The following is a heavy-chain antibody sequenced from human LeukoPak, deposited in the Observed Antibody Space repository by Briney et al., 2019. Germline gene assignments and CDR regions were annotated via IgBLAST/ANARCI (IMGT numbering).Heavy chain of an antibody. D-gene: IGHD4-17*01. Sequence: SSETLSLTCTVSGYSISSGHYWAWIRPSPEEGLECIATMFHSGSTYYNPSLKSRVTTSVDTSKNEFSLNLSSVTAADTAVYYCARAGTNLGDYDYWGQGTLVTVSS. J-gene: IGHJ4*02. V-gene: IGHV4-38-2*02. CDR3: ARAGTNLGDYDY. CDR1: GYSISSGHY. CDR2: MFHSGST.